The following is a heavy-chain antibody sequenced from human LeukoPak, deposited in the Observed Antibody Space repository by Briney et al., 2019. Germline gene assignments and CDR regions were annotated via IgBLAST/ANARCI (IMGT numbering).Heavy chain of an antibody. D-gene: IGHD6-13*01. CDR1: GGSISSSNW. V-gene: IGHV4-4*02. J-gene: IGHJ4*02. Sequence: SGTLSLACAVSGGSISSSNWWSWVRQPPGKGLEWIGEIYHSGSTNYNPSLKSRVTISVDKSKNQFSLKLSSVTAADTAVYYCTYTNLAAAGSYYFDYWGQGTLVTVSS. CDR3: TYTNLAAAGSYYFDY. CDR2: IYHSGST.